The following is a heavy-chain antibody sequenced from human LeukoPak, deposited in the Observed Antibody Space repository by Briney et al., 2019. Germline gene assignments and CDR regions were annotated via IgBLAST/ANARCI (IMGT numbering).Heavy chain of an antibody. Sequence: ASVKVSCKASGYTFTGYYMHWVRQAPGQGLEWMGWINPNSGGTNYAQKFQGRVTMTRDTSISTAYMELSRLRSDDTAVYYCASSFWRLGELPLGDYWGQGTLVTVSS. J-gene: IGHJ4*02. CDR1: GYTFTGYY. V-gene: IGHV1-2*02. CDR2: INPNSGGT. D-gene: IGHD3-16*02. CDR3: ASSFWRLGELPLGDY.